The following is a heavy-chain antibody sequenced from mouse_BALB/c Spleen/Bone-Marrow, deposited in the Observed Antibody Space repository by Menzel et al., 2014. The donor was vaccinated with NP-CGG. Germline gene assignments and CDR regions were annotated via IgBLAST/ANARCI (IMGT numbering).Heavy chain of an antibody. V-gene: IGHV2-9*02. J-gene: IGHJ4*01. D-gene: IGHD2-2*01. CDR3: ARDRGFGYDRTMDS. Sequence: VKLMESGPGLVAPSQSLSITCTVSGFSLTSYGVHWVRQPPGKSLEWLGVIWAGGSTNYNSALMSRLSISKDNSKSQVFLKMNSLQTDDTAMYYCARDRGFGYDRTMDSWGQGTSVTVSS. CDR1: GFSLTSYG. CDR2: IWAGGST.